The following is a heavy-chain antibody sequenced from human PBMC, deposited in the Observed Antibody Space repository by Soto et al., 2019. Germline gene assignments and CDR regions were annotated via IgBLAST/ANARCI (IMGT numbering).Heavy chain of an antibody. Sequence: PSETLSLTLCVSGSSIRNYYWIWIRQPPGKGLEWIGYIHYTGSTNYNPSLKSRVTMSVYTSKNQFSLKFSSVTAADTAVYYCARGSFAITGHWGQGTLVTVSS. J-gene: IGHJ4*02. D-gene: IGHD2-21*01. V-gene: IGHV4-59*01. CDR1: GSSIRNYY. CDR2: IHYTGST. CDR3: ARGSFAITGH.